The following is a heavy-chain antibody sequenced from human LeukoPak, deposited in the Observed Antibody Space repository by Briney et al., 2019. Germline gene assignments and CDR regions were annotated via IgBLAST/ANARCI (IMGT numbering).Heavy chain of an antibody. CDR2: ISYDGSNK. V-gene: IGHV3-30*04. CDR3: VKEYHSRGFGAYFDY. J-gene: IGHJ4*02. CDR1: GFTFSSYA. D-gene: IGHD3-3*01. Sequence: PGGSLRLSCAASGFTFSSYAMHWVRQAPGKGLEWVAVISYDGSNKYYADSVKGRFTLSRDNSINTVDLQMNSLRAEDTAVYYCVKEYHSRGFGAYFDYWGQGTLVTVSS.